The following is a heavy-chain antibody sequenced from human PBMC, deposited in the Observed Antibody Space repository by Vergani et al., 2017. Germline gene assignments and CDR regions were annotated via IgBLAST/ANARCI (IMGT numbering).Heavy chain of an antibody. J-gene: IGHJ3*02. Sequence: EVQLLESGGGLVQPGGSLRLSCAASGFTFSSYAMSWVRQAPGKGLEWVSAISGSGVSTYYADSVKGRFTISRDNAKNTLYLQMNSLRAEDTAVYYSAKPNKGATGGVGAFDIWGQGTIVTVSS. D-gene: IGHD1-26*01. V-gene: IGHV3-23*01. CDR3: AKPNKGATGGVGAFDI. CDR1: GFTFSSYA. CDR2: ISGSGVST.